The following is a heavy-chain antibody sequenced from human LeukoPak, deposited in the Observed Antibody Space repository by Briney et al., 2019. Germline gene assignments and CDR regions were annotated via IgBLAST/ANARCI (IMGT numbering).Heavy chain of an antibody. J-gene: IGHJ4*02. Sequence: GGSLRLSCAASGFTFSSYEMNWVRQAPGKGLEWVSYISSSGSTIYYADSVKGRFTISRDNAKNSLYLQMNSLRAEDTAVYYCARDFIVGTPPGRDWGQGTLVTVSS. D-gene: IGHD5-12*01. CDR2: ISSSGSTI. CDR1: GFTFSSYE. V-gene: IGHV3-48*03. CDR3: ARDFIVGTPPGRD.